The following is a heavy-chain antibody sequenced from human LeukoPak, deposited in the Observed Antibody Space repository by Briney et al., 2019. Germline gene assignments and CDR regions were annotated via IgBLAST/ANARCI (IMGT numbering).Heavy chain of an antibody. Sequence: GGSLRLSRAASGFTFSSYSMNWVRQAPGKGLEWVSSISSSSSYIYYADSVKGRFTISRDNAKNSLYLQVNSLRAEDTAVYYCARFAAGGSYYYYMDVWGKGTTVTVSS. CDR2: ISSSSSYI. D-gene: IGHD6-25*01. J-gene: IGHJ6*03. CDR1: GFTFSSYS. CDR3: ARFAAGGSYYYYMDV. V-gene: IGHV3-21*01.